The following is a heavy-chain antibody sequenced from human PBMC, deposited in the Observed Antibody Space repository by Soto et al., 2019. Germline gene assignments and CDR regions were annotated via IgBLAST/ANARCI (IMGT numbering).Heavy chain of an antibody. Sequence: GGSLRLSCSGSGFTFGTYSMTWVRQAPGKGLECVSVMSARGAPIFYVDSVKGRFTISRDTSRNTLSLQMNSLRAEDTAMYYCATFVPGAYPTYWGQGTLVTVSS. V-gene: IGHV3-23*01. CDR3: ATFVPGAYPTY. CDR1: GFTFGTYS. CDR2: MSARGAPI. D-gene: IGHD3-16*01. J-gene: IGHJ4*02.